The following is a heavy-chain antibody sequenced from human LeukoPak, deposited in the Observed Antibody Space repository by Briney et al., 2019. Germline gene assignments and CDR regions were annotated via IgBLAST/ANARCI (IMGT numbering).Heavy chain of an antibody. V-gene: IGHV3-9*01. CDR2: INWNSDSI. J-gene: IGHJ4*02. D-gene: IGHD6-25*01. CDR1: GFTFDDYA. Sequence: GGSLRLACAVSGFTFDDYAMHWVRQVPGKGLEWVSGINWNSDSIGYADSVKGRFTTSRDNAKNSLYLQMNSLRAEDTAFYYCAINGGGDSGYGNFDYWGQGTLVTVSS. CDR3: AINGGGDSGYGNFDY.